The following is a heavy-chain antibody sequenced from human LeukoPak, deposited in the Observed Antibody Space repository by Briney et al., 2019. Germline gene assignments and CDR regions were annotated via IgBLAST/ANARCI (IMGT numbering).Heavy chain of an antibody. J-gene: IGHJ3*02. V-gene: IGHV4-31*03. Sequence: SETLSLTCTVSGGSISSGGYYWSWIRQHPGKGLEWIGYIYYSGSTYYNPSLKSRVTISVDTSKNQFSLKLSSVTAAVTAVYYCAREVVLGASAFDIWGQGTMVTVSS. CDR2: IYYSGST. D-gene: IGHD2-2*01. CDR1: GGSISSGGYY. CDR3: AREVVLGASAFDI.